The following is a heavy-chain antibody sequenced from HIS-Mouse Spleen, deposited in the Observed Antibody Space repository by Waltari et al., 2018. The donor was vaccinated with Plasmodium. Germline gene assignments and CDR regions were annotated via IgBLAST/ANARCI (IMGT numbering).Heavy chain of an antibody. CDR2: IYHSGST. J-gene: IGHJ2*01. CDR1: GYSISSGYC. Sequence: QVQLQESGPGLVKPSETLSLTCTVSGYSISSGYCWGWIRQPPGKGLEWIGSIYHSGSTYYNPSLKSRVTISVDTSKNQFSLKLSSVTAADTAVYYCARSLGIASSYWYFDLWGRGTLVTVSS. V-gene: IGHV4-38-2*02. CDR3: ARSLGIASSYWYFDL. D-gene: IGHD2-15*01.